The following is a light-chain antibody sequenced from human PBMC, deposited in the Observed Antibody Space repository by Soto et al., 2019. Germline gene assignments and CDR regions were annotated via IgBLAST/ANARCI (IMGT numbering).Light chain of an antibody. CDR3: SSYTSSSTRV. Sequence: QSALTQPASVSASPGQSITISCTGTSSDVGAYNFVSWYQQHPDKVPKLMIFDVSRRPSGVSDRFSGSKSGNTASLTISGLQPEDEADYYCSSYTSSSTRVFGSGTKLTVL. V-gene: IGLV2-14*03. CDR2: DVS. J-gene: IGLJ1*01. CDR1: SSDVGAYNF.